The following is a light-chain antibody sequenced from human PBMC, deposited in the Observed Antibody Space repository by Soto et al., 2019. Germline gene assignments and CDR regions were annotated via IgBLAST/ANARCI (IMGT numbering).Light chain of an antibody. CDR3: QVWDSSSDHPGV. Sequence: SYELTQPPSLSVAPGQTAGITCGGNNVGSKSVHWYQQKPGQAPVLVVYDDSDRPSGIPERFSGSNSGNTATLTISRVEARYEADYYCQVWDSSSDHPGVFGTGTKLTVL. CDR1: NVGSKS. CDR2: DDS. J-gene: IGLJ1*01. V-gene: IGLV3-21*02.